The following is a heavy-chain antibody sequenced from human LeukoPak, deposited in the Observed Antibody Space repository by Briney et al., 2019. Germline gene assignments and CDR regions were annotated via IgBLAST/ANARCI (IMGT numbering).Heavy chain of an antibody. CDR2: INPNSGGT. Sequence: ASVKVSCKASGYTLTGYYIHWVRQAPGQGLECMGWINPNSGGTNYAQKFRGRVTMTRDTSISTAYMELSSLRSDDTAVYYCARDLYQWLPSTRPRDYYYYMDVWGEGTTVTVSS. V-gene: IGHV1-2*02. CDR3: ARDLYQWLPSTRPRDYYYYMDV. D-gene: IGHD6-19*01. CDR1: GYTLTGYY. J-gene: IGHJ6*03.